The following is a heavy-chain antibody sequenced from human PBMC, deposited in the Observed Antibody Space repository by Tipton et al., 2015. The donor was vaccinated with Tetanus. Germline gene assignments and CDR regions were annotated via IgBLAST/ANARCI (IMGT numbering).Heavy chain of an antibody. V-gene: IGHV4-59*01. CDR3: ARDHRLSASYAGWFDP. CDR2: IYSSGST. CDR1: GGSINPYY. D-gene: IGHD2-8*01. Sequence: TLSLTCSVSGGSINPYYWSWIRQPPGKGLEWIGNIYSSGSTYYNPSLKSRVTISVDTSRNQFSLRLKSVTPADTAMYYCARDHRLSASYAGWFDPWXXGTLVTVSS. J-gene: IGHJ5*02.